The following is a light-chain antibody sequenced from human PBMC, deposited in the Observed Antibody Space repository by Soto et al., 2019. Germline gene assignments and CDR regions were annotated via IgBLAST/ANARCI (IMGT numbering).Light chain of an antibody. CDR2: AAS. J-gene: IGKJ4*01. V-gene: IGKV1-39*01. CDR1: QSSSSY. Sequence: DIQMTQSPSSLSASVGDRVTITCRASQSSSSYLNWYQQKPGKAPKLLIYAASRLQIGVPSRFSCSGSGTDFTLTISSLQPEDFATYYCQQSYSTPLTFRGGTKLEIK. CDR3: QQSYSTPLT.